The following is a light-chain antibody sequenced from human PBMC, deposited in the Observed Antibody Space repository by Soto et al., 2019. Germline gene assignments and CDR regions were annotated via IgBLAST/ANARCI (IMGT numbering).Light chain of an antibody. CDR1: QSVSSNN. V-gene: IGKV3-20*01. CDR2: GAS. J-gene: IGKJ3*01. Sequence: EIVLTQSPGTLSLSPGERATLSCRASQSVSSNNLAWYQQRPGQAPRVVIYGASTRATGIPERFSGSGPGTDSTLTISRLEPEDFAVYYCQQYGRSPFTFGPGTKVDIK. CDR3: QQYGRSPFT.